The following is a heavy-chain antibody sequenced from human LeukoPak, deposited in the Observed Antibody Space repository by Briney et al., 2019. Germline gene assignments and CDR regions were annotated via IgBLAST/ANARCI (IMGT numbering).Heavy chain of an antibody. V-gene: IGHV4-59*01. CDR1: GGSISSYD. Sequence: PSETLSLTCTVSGGSISSYDWSWIRQPPGKGLEWIGYIYYSGSTNYNPSLKSRVTISVDTFKNQFSLKLSSVTAADTAVYYFAKTYCGYGSCRWFDPWGQGTLVTVSS. D-gene: IGHD3-10*01. CDR3: AKTYCGYGSCRWFDP. CDR2: IYYSGST. J-gene: IGHJ5*02.